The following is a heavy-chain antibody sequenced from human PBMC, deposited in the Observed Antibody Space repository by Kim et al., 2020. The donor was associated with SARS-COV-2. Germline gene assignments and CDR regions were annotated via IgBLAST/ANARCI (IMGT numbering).Heavy chain of an antibody. CDR3: AREGRNIPKTFDY. D-gene: IGHD2-21*01. J-gene: IGHJ4*02. Sequence: GGSLRLSCAASGFSFSDDYMHWFRQAPGRGLEWVSYISDSSTYIKYADSVKGRFTISRDNAKNSLYLQMNSLRAEDTAIYYCAREGRNIPKTFDYWGQGTLVTVSS. CDR1: GFSFSDDY. V-gene: IGHV3-11*05. CDR2: ISDSSTYI.